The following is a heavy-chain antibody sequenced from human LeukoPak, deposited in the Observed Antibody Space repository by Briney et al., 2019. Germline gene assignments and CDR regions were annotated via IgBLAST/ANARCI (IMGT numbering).Heavy chain of an antibody. Sequence: RASVKVSCKASGYTFTSYGISWVRQAPGQGLEWMGWISAYNGNTSYAQKLQGRVTMTTDTSTSTAYMELRSLRSDDTAVYYCARDSRYGVPSRVAFDIWGQGTMVTVSS. CDR1: GYTFTSYG. J-gene: IGHJ3*02. D-gene: IGHD4-17*01. V-gene: IGHV1-18*01. CDR2: ISAYNGNT. CDR3: ARDSRYGVPSRVAFDI.